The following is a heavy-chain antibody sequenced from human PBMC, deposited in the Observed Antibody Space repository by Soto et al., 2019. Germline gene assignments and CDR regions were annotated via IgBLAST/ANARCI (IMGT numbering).Heavy chain of an antibody. CDR2: VSYDGTNK. D-gene: IGHD3-16*01. J-gene: IGHJ4*02. CDR1: GFTFSSHG. Sequence: QVHLVESGGDVVQPGRSLRLSCAASGFTFSSHGMHWVRQAPGKGLEWVAVVSYDGTNKYYADSVKGRFTISRDDSKNTLYLQMNRLRADDTAMYYCAKSGDPGNMVTFRGVEVPNIDYWGQGTLVTVSS. CDR3: AKSGDPGNMVTFRGVEVPNIDY. V-gene: IGHV3-30*18.